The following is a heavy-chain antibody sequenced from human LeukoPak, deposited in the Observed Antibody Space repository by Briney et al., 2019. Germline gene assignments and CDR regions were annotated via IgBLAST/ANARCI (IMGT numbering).Heavy chain of an antibody. V-gene: IGHV4-59*01. D-gene: IGHD6-13*01. CDR1: GGSISSYY. CDR2: IYYSGST. CDR3: AKVGERGSGWYVSPYYYYYYMDV. J-gene: IGHJ6*03. Sequence: SETLSLTCTVSGGSISSYYWSWIRQPPGKGLEWIGYIYYSGSTNYNPSLKSRVTISVDTSKNQFSLKLSSVTAADTAVYYCAKVGERGSGWYVSPYYYYYYMDVWGKGTTVTVSS.